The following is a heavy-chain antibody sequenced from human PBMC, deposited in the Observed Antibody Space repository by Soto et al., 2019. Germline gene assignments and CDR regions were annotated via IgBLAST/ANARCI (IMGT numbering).Heavy chain of an antibody. CDR2: ISGSGGST. CDR1: GFTFSSYS. V-gene: IGHV3-23*01. Sequence: LRLSCAASGFTFSSYSMSWVRQAPGKGLEWVSAISGSGGSTYYADSVKGRFTISRDNSKNTLYLQMNSLRAEDTAVYYCAKGGTPIAARGDYYYGMDVWGQGTTVTVSS. D-gene: IGHD6-6*01. J-gene: IGHJ6*02. CDR3: AKGGTPIAARGDYYYGMDV.